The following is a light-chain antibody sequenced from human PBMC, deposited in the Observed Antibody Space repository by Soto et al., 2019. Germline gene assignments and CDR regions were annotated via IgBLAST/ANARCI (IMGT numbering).Light chain of an antibody. CDR1: ETVTTF. CDR3: QQSYAVPLT. V-gene: IGKV1-39*01. CDR2: AAS. Sequence: DIQLTQFPSSLSASVGERVTITCRASETVTTFLNWYQQKSGEAPTLLIHAASNLQSGVPSRFSGSGSGTEFTLTIASLQPEDIATYSCQQSYAVPLTFGGGTKVEI. J-gene: IGKJ4*01.